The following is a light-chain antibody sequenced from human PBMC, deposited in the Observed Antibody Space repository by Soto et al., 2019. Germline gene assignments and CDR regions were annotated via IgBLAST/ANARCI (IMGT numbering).Light chain of an antibody. Sequence: DIHMTQSTSSLSASVGDRVTITCRASQSINNYLNWYQQKPGKAPKLLIYAASSLQSGVPSRFSGSGSGTDFTLTISSLQPEDFATYYCQQGYSTYTFGQGTNLEIK. V-gene: IGKV1-39*01. CDR2: AAS. CDR1: QSINNY. CDR3: QQGYSTYT. J-gene: IGKJ2*01.